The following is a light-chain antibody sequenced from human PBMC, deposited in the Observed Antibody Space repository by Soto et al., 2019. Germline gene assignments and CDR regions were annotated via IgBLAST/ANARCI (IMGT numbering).Light chain of an antibody. CDR1: QDIDQF. Sequence: DIQMTQSPSSLSASVGDSVTITCQASQDIDQFLNWFQQKPGKAPKLLIYDASNLETGVPSRFSASGSVTDFTFPISILQPDDMAKYYCQQYVNLPHTFGQGTRL. CDR2: DAS. CDR3: QQYVNLPHT. J-gene: IGKJ5*01. V-gene: IGKV1-33*01.